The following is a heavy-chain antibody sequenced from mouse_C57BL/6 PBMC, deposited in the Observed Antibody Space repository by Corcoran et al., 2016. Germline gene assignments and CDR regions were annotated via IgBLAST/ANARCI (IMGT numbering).Heavy chain of an antibody. CDR3: AIITTVVGDYAMDY. CDR1: GYTFTGYW. CDR2: ILPGSGNT. Sequence: QVQLQQSGAELMKPGASVKLSCKATGYTFTGYWIEWVKQRPGHGLEWIGEILPGSGNTYYNEKFKGKATLTADKSSSTAYMELRSLTSEDSAVYFCAIITTVVGDYAMDYWGQGTSVTVSS. D-gene: IGHD1-1*01. J-gene: IGHJ4*01. V-gene: IGHV1-9*01.